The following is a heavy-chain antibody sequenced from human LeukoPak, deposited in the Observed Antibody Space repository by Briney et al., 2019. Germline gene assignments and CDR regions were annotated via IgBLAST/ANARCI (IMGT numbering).Heavy chain of an antibody. CDR1: GGSISSYY. D-gene: IGHD2-15*01. J-gene: IGHJ3*02. Sequence: SETLSLTCTVSGGSISSYYWSWIRQPPGKGLEWIGEINHSGSTNYNPSLKSRVTISVDTSKNQFSLKLSSVTAADTAVYYCARHRYCSGGSCYSGHDDAFDIWGQGTMVTVSS. V-gene: IGHV4-34*01. CDR3: ARHRYCSGGSCYSGHDDAFDI. CDR2: INHSGST.